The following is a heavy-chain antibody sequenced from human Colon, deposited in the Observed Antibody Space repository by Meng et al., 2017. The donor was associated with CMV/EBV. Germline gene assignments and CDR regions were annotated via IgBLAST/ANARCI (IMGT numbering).Heavy chain of an antibody. CDR2: ISAYNGNT. J-gene: IGHJ4*02. CDR3: ARDHARYQLHLNGY. D-gene: IGHD2-2*01. V-gene: IGHV1-18*01. Sequence: ASVKVSCKASGYTFTSYGISWVRQAPGQGLEWMGWISAYNGNTNYAQKLQGRVTMTTDTSTSTAYMELRSLRSGDTAVYYCARDHARYQLHLNGYWGQGTLVTVSS. CDR1: GYTFTSYG.